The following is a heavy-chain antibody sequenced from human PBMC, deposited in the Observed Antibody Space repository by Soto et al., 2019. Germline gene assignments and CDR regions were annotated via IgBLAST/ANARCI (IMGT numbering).Heavy chain of an antibody. CDR1: GFTFSSYG. V-gene: IGHV3-33*01. J-gene: IGHJ6*02. CDR2: IWDDGSNK. D-gene: IGHD3-3*01. CDR3: VRGDGITIFGVVIITHYYYGVDV. Sequence: QVQLVESGGGVVQPGRSLRLSCAASGFTFSSYGMHWVRQAPGKGLEWVAVIWDDGSNKYYADSVKGRFTISRDNSKNTLYLQMNSLRAEDRAVYYGVRGDGITIFGVVIITHYYYGVDVWGQGTTVTGS.